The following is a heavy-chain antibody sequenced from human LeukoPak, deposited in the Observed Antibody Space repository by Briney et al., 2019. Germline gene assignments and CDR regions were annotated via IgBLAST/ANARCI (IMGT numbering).Heavy chain of an antibody. J-gene: IGHJ4*02. CDR2: FDPEDGET. CDR3: AIWRWELPYFDY. Sequence: GASVKVSCKVPGYTLTELSMHWVRQAPGKGLEWMGGFDPEDGETIYAQKFQGRVTMTEDTSTDTAYMELSSLRSEDTAVYYCAIWRWELPYFDYWGQGTLVTVSS. CDR1: GYTLTELS. D-gene: IGHD1-26*01. V-gene: IGHV1-24*01.